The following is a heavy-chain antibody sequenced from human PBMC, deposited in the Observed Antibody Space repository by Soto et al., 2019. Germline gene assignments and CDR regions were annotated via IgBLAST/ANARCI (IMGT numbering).Heavy chain of an antibody. CDR2: ISWNSGGI. V-gene: IGHV3-9*01. CDR3: AKSPHDILIGSAFDY. J-gene: IGHJ4*02. Sequence: LRLSCAASGFTFDDYAMHWVRQGPGKGLEWVSGISWNSGGIGYADSVKGRFTISRDNAKNSLYLQMDRLRPEDTAFYYCAKSPHDILIGSAFDYWGQGTLVTVSS. CDR1: GFTFDDYA. D-gene: IGHD3-9*01.